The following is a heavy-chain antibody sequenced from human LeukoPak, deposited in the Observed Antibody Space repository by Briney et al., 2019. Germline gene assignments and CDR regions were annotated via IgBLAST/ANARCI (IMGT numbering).Heavy chain of an antibody. CDR3: ARIAAAGMAGDFDY. CDR1: RFAFSSYA. V-gene: IGHV3-64*01. J-gene: IGHJ4*02. Sequence: GGSLRLSCAASRFAFSSYAMHWVRQAPGKGLEYVSSVSSSGGTTYYANSVKGRFTISRDNSKNTLYLQMGSLRAEDMAVYYCARIAAAGMAGDFDYWGQGTLVTVSS. D-gene: IGHD6-13*01. CDR2: VSSSGGTT.